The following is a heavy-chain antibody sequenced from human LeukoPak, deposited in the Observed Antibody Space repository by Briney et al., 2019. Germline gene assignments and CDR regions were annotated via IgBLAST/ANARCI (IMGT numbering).Heavy chain of an antibody. D-gene: IGHD5-18*01. Sequence: SETLSLTCTVTGGSMTEKYWNWIRQAPGKGPEWLGSVYYTGSTRATPSLKSRLTVSMDTAQNQFSLTLTSVTPADTAVYFCAGTVMSGYSYPFGFWGQGTQVTVSS. CDR3: AGTVMSGYSYPFGF. CDR2: VYYTGST. CDR1: GGSMTEKY. V-gene: IGHV4-59*01. J-gene: IGHJ4*02.